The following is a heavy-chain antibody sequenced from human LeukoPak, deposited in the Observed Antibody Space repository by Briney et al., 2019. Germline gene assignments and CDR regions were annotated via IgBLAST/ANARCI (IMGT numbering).Heavy chain of an antibody. D-gene: IGHD3-10*01. J-gene: IGHJ4*02. Sequence: ASETLSLTCAVSGEPFSVYFWSWIRQSSGKGLEWIGEIHNSGTTNYNPSLNRRVTISEDTSKNQFYFMLSSVIGADTAVYYCAGRYYYNLGSFPFDFWGQGTLVTVSS. CDR1: GEPFSVYF. V-gene: IGHV4-34*01. CDR2: IHNSGTT. CDR3: AGRYYYNLGSFPFDF.